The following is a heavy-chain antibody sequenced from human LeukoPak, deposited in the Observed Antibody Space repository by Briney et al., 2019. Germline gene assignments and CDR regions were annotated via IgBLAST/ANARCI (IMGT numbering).Heavy chain of an antibody. J-gene: IGHJ6*02. D-gene: IGHD4-17*01. CDR1: GFTFGDYY. Sequence: GGSLRLSCAASGFTFGDYYMSWIRQAPGKGLEWVSYISSSGSTIYYADSVKGRFTISRDNAKNSLYLQMNSLRAEDTAVYYCARDRTTVTTKQLNYYYYGMDVWGQGTTVTVSS. CDR3: ARDRTTVTTKQLNYYYYGMDV. CDR2: ISSSGSTI. V-gene: IGHV3-11*01.